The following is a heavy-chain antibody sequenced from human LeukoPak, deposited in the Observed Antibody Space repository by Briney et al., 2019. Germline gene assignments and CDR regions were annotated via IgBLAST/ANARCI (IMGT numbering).Heavy chain of an antibody. CDR1: GYTFTSYG. Sequence: GASVKVSCKASGYTFTSYGISWVRQAPGQGLEWMGWISAYNGNTNYAQKLQGRVTMTTDTSTSTAYMELRSLRSDDTAVYYCARDKGGYEGNNWFDPWGQGTLVTVSP. J-gene: IGHJ5*02. CDR2: ISAYNGNT. D-gene: IGHD5-12*01. CDR3: ARDKGGYEGNNWFDP. V-gene: IGHV1-18*01.